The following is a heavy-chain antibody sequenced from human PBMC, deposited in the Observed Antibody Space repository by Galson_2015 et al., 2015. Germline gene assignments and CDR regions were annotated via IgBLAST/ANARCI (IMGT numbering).Heavy chain of an antibody. D-gene: IGHD5-12*01. V-gene: IGHV5-51*01. Sequence: QSGAEVKKPGESLTISCKGSGYSFSSYWIGWVRQMPGKGLEWMGIISAGESETRYSPSFQGQVTISADKSITTAYLPWSSLKDSDTAMYYCARLKWLHSHDGVDVSGQGTPVTVSS. CDR2: ISAGESET. J-gene: IGHJ6*02. CDR3: ARLKWLHSHDGVDV. CDR1: GYSFSSYW.